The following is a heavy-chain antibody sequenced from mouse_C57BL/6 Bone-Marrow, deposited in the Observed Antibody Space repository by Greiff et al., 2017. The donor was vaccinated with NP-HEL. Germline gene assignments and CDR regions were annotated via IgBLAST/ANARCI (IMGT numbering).Heavy chain of an antibody. J-gene: IGHJ3*01. CDR1: GYTFTSYW. D-gene: IGHD1-1*01. CDR3: ARGHYDGSSYEGFAD. Sequence: VQLQQPGAELVKPGASVKMSCKASGYTFTSYWITWVKQRPGQGLEWIGDIYPGSGSTNYNEKFKSKATLTVDTSSSTAYMQLSSLTSEDSAVYYCARGHYDGSSYEGFADWGKGTLVTVSA. V-gene: IGHV1-55*01. CDR2: IYPGSGST.